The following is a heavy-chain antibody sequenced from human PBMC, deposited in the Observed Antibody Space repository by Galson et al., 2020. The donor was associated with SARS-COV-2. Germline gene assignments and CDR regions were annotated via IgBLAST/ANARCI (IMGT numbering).Heavy chain of an antibody. CDR3: ATEAHDY. CDR1: GFTFSSYS. CDR2: ITRGSDTK. J-gene: IGHJ4*01. Sequence: GESLKISCVASGFTFSSYSMNWVRQAPGKGLEWVSYITRGSDTKYYADSVKGRFTVSRDNAKNSVYLHMNNLRDEDTAVYYCATEAHDYRGHGALVTVSS. V-gene: IGHV3-48*02.